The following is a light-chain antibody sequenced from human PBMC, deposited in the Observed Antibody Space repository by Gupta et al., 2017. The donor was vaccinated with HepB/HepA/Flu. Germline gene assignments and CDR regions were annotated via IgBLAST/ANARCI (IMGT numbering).Light chain of an antibody. CDR2: DAS. CDR1: QSISTN. V-gene: IGKV3-15*01. J-gene: IGKJ1*01. Sequence: EIVMTQSPATLSVSPGERATLSCRASQSISTNLAWYQQKPGQAPRLLIYDASTRDTGIPARFSGSRYGKDFTLTISSRQSEDFAVYYCQQYKNWPPWTFGQGTKVEIK. CDR3: QQYKNWPPWT.